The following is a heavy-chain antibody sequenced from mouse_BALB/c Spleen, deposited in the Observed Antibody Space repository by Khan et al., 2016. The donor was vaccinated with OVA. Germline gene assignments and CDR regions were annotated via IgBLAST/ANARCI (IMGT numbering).Heavy chain of an antibody. V-gene: IGHV1S81*02. CDR2: INPNNGGT. CDR1: GYTFSSYY. Sequence: VQLQESGAELVKPGASVKLSCKASGYTFSSYYMYWVKRRPGQGLEGIGEINPNNGGTNFNEKFKSKATLTVDKSSSTAYMQLSSLTSEDSAVYYCIRSGYGSFAYWGQGTLVTVSA. D-gene: IGHD2-2*01. J-gene: IGHJ3*01. CDR3: IRSGYGSFAY.